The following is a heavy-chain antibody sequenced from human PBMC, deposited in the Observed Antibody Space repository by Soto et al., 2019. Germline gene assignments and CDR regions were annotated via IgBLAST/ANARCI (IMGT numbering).Heavy chain of an antibody. CDR2: TYFRSKWYN. Sequence: SQTLSLTCAISGDSVSSNTASWNWVRQSPSRDLEWLGRTYFRSKWYNDYAVSVKSRIIINQDTSNNQFSLQLNSVTPEDTAVYFCPKGDTRGPKTGYAFLPGGQEIMVTASS. CDR1: GDSVSSNTAS. D-gene: IGHD5-12*01. J-gene: IGHJ5*02. CDR3: PKGDTRGPKTGYAFLP. V-gene: IGHV6-1*01.